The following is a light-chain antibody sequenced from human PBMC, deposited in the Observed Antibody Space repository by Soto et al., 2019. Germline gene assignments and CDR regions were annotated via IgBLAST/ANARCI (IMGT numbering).Light chain of an antibody. V-gene: IGKV3-20*01. CDR2: GAS. J-gene: IGKJ4*01. CDR3: HQYGTLPPT. Sequence: EFVLTQSPGTLSLSPGERATLSCRASQTVSNTYLAWYQQKSGQAPKFLIYGASNRATGIPDRFSGSGSGTDFTLTISRLEPEDFAVDYCHQYGTLPPTFGGGTKVEI. CDR1: QTVSNTY.